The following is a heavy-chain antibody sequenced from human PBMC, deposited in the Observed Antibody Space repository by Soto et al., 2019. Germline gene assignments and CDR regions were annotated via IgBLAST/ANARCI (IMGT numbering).Heavy chain of an antibody. CDR2: IYYSGST. V-gene: IGHV4-39*01. Sequence: PSERLAIGRTVSRGSMRSSGDDGGWNRQPPGKGLEWIGSIYYSGSTYYNPSLKSRVTISVDTSKNQFSLKLSSVTAADTAVYYCARTGRYDMRDPTPHNWFDPWGQGTLVTSPQ. D-gene: IGHD3-9*01. CDR3: ARTGRYDMRDPTPHNWFDP. CDR1: RGSMRSSGDD. J-gene: IGHJ5*02.